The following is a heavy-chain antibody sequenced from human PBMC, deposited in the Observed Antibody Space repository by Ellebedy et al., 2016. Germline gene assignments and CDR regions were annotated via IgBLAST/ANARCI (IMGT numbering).Heavy chain of an antibody. V-gene: IGHV3-23*01. CDR3: AKSTYVIYYYGMDV. CDR2: ISGSGGST. J-gene: IGHJ6*02. CDR1: GFTFSSYA. D-gene: IGHD3-16*01. Sequence: GGSLRLXXAPSGFTFSSYAMSWVRQAPGKGLEWVSAISGSGGSTYYADSVKGRFTISRDNSKNTLYLQMNSLRAEDTAVYYCAKSTYVIYYYGMDVWGQGTTVTVSS.